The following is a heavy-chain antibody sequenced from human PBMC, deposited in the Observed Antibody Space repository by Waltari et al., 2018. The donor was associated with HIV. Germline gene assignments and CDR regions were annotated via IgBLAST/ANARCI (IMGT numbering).Heavy chain of an antibody. D-gene: IGHD1-26*01. J-gene: IGHJ4*01. CDR2: VNPANGAT. CDR1: GYTFAAFH. Sequence: QVQLVQSAAELKSPGASVQIACRPSGYTFAAFHIHWVRQAPGEGLQWVGWVNPANGATNYAQELQDWVSVTTDRSITTVYLTLKRLRSDDTAVYYCARGESATWANLDFWGQGTVVSVSS. CDR3: ARGESATWANLDF. V-gene: IGHV1-2*04.